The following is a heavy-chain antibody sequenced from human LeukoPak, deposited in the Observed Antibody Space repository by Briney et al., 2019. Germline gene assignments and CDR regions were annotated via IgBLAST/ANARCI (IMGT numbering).Heavy chain of an antibody. V-gene: IGHV4-59*08. Sequence: KPSETLSLTCTVSGGSISSNYWSWIRQPPGKGLEWFGYIYHRGSTNYNSSLKSRVSISVDTSKNQFYLKLTSVTAADTAVYYCARLDSGYGKYYFDYWGQGTLVTVSS. CDR2: IYHRGST. D-gene: IGHD5-12*01. CDR3: ARLDSGYGKYYFDY. J-gene: IGHJ4*02. CDR1: GGSISSNY.